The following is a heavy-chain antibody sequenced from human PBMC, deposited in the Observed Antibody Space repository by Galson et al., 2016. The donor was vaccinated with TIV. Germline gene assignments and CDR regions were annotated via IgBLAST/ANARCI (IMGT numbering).Heavy chain of an antibody. CDR1: GFTFSSFG. J-gene: IGHJ5*02. Sequence: SLRLSCAASGFTFSSFGMHWVRQAPGKGLEWVAVIWYDGLNQYYTDSVKGRFTISRDNSKNTLYLQMNSLRVEDTAMYYCARARSAPGWFEPWGQGTLVTVSS. CDR2: IWYDGLNQ. CDR3: ARARSAPGWFEP. D-gene: IGHD6-13*01. V-gene: IGHV3-33*01.